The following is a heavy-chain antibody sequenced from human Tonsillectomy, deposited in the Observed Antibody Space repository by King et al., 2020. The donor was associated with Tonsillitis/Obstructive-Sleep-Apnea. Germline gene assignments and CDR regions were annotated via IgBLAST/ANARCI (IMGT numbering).Heavy chain of an antibody. J-gene: IGHJ4*01. CDR3: ARAPPDDYSGNLDY. CDR1: RFTFTSFW. V-gene: IGHV3-74*01. Sequence: VQLQESGGGLVQPGGSLRLSCAASRFTFTSFWMHWVRQAPGKGLVWVSRINRDGSSTIYVDSVKGRFTITRDNAKKTLYLQINSLRAEDTAVYYCARAPPDDYSGNLDYWGQGTLVTVSS. D-gene: IGHD4-23*01. CDR2: INRDGSST.